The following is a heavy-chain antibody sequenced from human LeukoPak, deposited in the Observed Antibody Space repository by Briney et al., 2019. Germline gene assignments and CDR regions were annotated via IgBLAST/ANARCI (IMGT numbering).Heavy chain of an antibody. J-gene: IGHJ4*02. CDR1: GDSISSYY. CDR2: IYYSGYI. D-gene: IGHD3-22*01. Sequence: KPSETLSLTCTVSGDSISSYYWSWIRQPPGKGLEWIGYIYYSGYINYNPSLKSRVTISVDTSKNQFSLKLSSVTAADTAVYYCARDYYDSGGYWRPFDYWGQGTLVTVSS. CDR3: ARDYYDSGGYWRPFDY. V-gene: IGHV4-59*13.